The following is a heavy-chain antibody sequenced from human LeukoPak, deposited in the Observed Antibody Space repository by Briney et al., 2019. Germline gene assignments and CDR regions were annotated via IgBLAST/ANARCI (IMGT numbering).Heavy chain of an antibody. Sequence: PSETLSLTCTVSGGSISSSSYYWGWIRQPPGKGLEWIGSIYYSGSTYYNPSPKSQVTISVDTSKNQFSLKLSSVTAADTAVYYCASDDYGDYNFGYWGQGTLVTVSS. CDR3: ASDDYGDYNFGY. V-gene: IGHV4-39*01. J-gene: IGHJ4*02. D-gene: IGHD4-17*01. CDR1: GGSISSSSYY. CDR2: IYYSGST.